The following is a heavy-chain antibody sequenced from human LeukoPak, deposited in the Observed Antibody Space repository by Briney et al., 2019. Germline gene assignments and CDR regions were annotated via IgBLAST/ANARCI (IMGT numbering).Heavy chain of an antibody. CDR1: GGSISSSSYY. J-gene: IGHJ6*02. CDR2: IKQDGSEQ. Sequence: PSETLSLTCTVSGGSISSSSYYWGWVRQAPGKGLEWVANIKQDGSEQYYVDSVKGRFTISRDNAKNSVYLQMNSLRAEDTAVYYCARGVRPYYYYGMDVWGQGTTVTVSS. CDR3: ARGVRPYYYYGMDV. V-gene: IGHV3-7*01.